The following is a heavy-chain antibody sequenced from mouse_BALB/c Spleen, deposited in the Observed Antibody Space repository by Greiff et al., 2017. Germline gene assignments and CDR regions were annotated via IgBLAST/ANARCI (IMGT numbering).Heavy chain of an antibody. CDR3: ARGDYDYIYYAMDY. CDR2: INPNNGGT. V-gene: IGHV1-18*01. CDR1: GYTFTDYN. Sequence: VQLKESGPELVKPGASVKIPCKASGYTFTDYNMDWVKQSHGKSLEWIGDINPNNGGTIYNQKFKGKATLTVDKSSSTAYMELRSLTSEDTAVYYCARGDYDYIYYAMDYWGQGTSVTVSS. D-gene: IGHD2-4*01. J-gene: IGHJ4*01.